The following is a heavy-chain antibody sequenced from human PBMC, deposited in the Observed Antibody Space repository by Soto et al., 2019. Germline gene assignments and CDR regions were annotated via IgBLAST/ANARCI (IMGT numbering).Heavy chain of an antibody. D-gene: IGHD6-13*01. Sequence: SETLSLTCPVYGGSFSGYYWSWIRQPPGKGLEWIGEINHSGSTNYNPSLKSRVTISVDTSKNQFSLKLSSVTAADTAVYYCASNYSGYSSSWYRDWGQGTLVTVSS. CDR3: ASNYSGYSSSWYRD. J-gene: IGHJ4*02. V-gene: IGHV4-34*01. CDR2: INHSGST. CDR1: GGSFSGYY.